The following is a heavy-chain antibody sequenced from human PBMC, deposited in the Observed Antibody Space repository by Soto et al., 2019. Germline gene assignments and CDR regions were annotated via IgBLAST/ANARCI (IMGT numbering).Heavy chain of an antibody. CDR3: ATSSAFGRSNYYFDY. Sequence: GASVKVSCKASGGTFSSYAISWVRQAPGQGLEWMGGIIPIFGTANYAQKFQGRVTITADESTSTAYMELSSLRSEDTAVYYCATSSAFGRSNYYFDYWGQGTLVTVSS. J-gene: IGHJ4*02. V-gene: IGHV1-69*13. CDR1: GGTFSSYA. D-gene: IGHD3-16*01. CDR2: IIPIFGTA.